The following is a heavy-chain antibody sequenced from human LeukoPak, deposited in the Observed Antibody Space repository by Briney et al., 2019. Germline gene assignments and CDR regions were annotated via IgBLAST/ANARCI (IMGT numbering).Heavy chain of an antibody. Sequence: SETLSLTCTVSGGSISSSSYYWGWIRQPPGKGLEWIGSIYYSGSTYYNPSLKSRVTISVDTSKNQFSLKLSSVTAADTAVYYCARHRRVLGSYFDYWGPGTLVTVSS. CDR2: IYYSGST. D-gene: IGHD1-26*01. V-gene: IGHV4-39*01. CDR3: ARHRRVLGSYFDY. J-gene: IGHJ4*02. CDR1: GGSISSSSYY.